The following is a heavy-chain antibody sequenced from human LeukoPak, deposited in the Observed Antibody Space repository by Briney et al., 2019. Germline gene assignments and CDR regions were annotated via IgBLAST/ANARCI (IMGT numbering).Heavy chain of an antibody. V-gene: IGHV1-18*01. CDR1: GYIFTTYG. CDR2: ISADIGVT. CDR3: ARSHRSLRLLLPTDY. Sequence: GASVKVSCKTSGYIFTTYGLTWVRQAPGQGLEWMGWISADIGVTEYAQKFQDRLTMTTDTSTDTAYLDLRSLTSDDTAVHYCARSHRSLRLLLPTDYWGQGTLVTVSS. D-gene: IGHD3-22*01. J-gene: IGHJ4*02.